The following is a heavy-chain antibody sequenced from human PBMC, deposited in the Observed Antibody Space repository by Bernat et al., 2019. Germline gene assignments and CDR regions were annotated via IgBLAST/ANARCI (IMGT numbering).Heavy chain of an antibody. CDR1: GYTFTNYA. V-gene: IGHV1-3*04. J-gene: IGHJ2*01. CDR3: ARGPTTLWFGELRDWFFDL. Sequence: QVQLVQSGDELKKPGASVKVSCKASGYTFTNYAIHWVRQAPGQSPEWLGWINTANGNTKYSRRFQDRGTITRDTSASTAYMEVTSLQSEDTAVFYCARGPTTLWFGELRDWFFDLWGRGTLVTVSS. D-gene: IGHD3-10*01. CDR2: INTANGNT.